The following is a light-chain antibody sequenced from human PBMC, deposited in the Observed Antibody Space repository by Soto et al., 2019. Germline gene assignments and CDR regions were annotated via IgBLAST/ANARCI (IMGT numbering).Light chain of an antibody. CDR2: AAS. CDR3: QQDNSYSWT. Sequence: DIQMTQSPSTLSASVGDRVTITCRASQSISSYLNWYQQKPGKAPKLLIYAASSLQSGVPSRFSGSGSGTEFTLTISSLQPDDFATYYCQQDNSYSWTFGQGTKVDIK. V-gene: IGKV1-5*01. J-gene: IGKJ1*01. CDR1: QSISSY.